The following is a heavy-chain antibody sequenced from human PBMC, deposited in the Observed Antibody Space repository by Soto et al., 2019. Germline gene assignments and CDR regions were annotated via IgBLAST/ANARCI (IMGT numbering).Heavy chain of an antibody. D-gene: IGHD3-22*01. V-gene: IGHV3-74*01. CDR1: GFTFSSYW. CDR2: INSDGSST. J-gene: IGHJ6*02. Sequence: GGSLRLSCAASGFTFSSYWMHWVRQAPGKGLVWVSRINSDGSSTSYADSVKGRFTISRDNAKNTLYLQMNSLRAEDTAVYYCARDPPPYYYDSSGYYPYYYYYGMDVWGQGTTVTVSS. CDR3: ARDPPPYYYDSSGYYPYYYYYGMDV.